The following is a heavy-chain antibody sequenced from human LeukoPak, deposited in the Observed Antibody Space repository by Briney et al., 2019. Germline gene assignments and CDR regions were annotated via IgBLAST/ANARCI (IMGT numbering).Heavy chain of an antibody. CDR1: GGTFISNA. V-gene: IGHV1-69*13. Sequence: ASVKVSCKASGGTFISNAISWVRQAPGQGLEWMGGIIPIFGTANYAQKFQGRVTITADESTSTAYMELSSLRSEDTAVYYCARVLTTVTTNYYYYYMDVWGKGTTVTISS. CDR3: ARVLTTVTTNYYYYYMDV. D-gene: IGHD4-17*01. J-gene: IGHJ6*03. CDR2: IIPIFGTA.